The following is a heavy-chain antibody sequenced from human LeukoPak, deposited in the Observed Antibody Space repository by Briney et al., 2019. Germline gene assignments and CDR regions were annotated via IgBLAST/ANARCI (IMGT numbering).Heavy chain of an antibody. CDR3: AREAYSGSSLD. V-gene: IGHV1-2*02. Sequence: GASVKVSCKASGYTFTGYYMHWVRQVPGQGLEWMGWINPNSGGTNYVQKFQGRVTMTRDTSISTAYMELSRLTSDDTAVYYCAREAYSGSSLDWGQGTLVTVSS. J-gene: IGHJ4*02. CDR1: GYTFTGYY. D-gene: IGHD6-6*01. CDR2: INPNSGGT.